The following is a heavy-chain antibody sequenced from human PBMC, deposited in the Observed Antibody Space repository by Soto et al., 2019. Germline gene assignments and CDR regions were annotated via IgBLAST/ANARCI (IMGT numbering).Heavy chain of an antibody. V-gene: IGHV3-30*18. CDR2: ISHHEFYK. D-gene: IGHD1-26*01. Sequence: QVQLVESGGGVVQPGRSLRLSCATSGFSFSDYGMHWVRQAPGMGLEWVESISHHEFYKHYADSVKGRFTISRDNSKKTVYLQMSSLRREDTAVYYCAKDWVGGSNKYQLDYWGQGTLVAVSS. CDR3: AKDWVGGSNKYQLDY. CDR1: GFSFSDYG. J-gene: IGHJ4*02.